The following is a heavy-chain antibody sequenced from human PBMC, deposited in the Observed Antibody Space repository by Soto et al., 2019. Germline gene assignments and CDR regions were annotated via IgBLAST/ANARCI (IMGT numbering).Heavy chain of an antibody. J-gene: IGHJ4*02. CDR1: GFTFSSYA. Sequence: GGSLRLSCAASGFTFSSYAMSWVRQAPGKGLEWVADIRSSGGSTYYADSVKGRFTISRDDSENTLSLQMNSLRAEDTAVYYCAKTRISMIVVVFDYWGQGTLVTVSS. CDR3: AKTRISMIVVVFDY. V-gene: IGHV3-23*01. D-gene: IGHD3-22*01. CDR2: IRSSGGST.